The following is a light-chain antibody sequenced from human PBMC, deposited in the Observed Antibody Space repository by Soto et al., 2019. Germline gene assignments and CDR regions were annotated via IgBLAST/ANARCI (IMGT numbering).Light chain of an antibody. J-gene: IGLJ2*01. Sequence: QSVLTQSPSASGTPGQRVTISWSGSSANIGSNYVYWYQQFPGTAPRLLIYRADQRPSGVPDRFSGSKSGTSASLAISGLRSDDEAAYYCAAWDDTVNGLVFGGGTKVTVL. CDR1: SANIGSNY. CDR3: AAWDDTVNGLV. V-gene: IGLV1-47*01. CDR2: RAD.